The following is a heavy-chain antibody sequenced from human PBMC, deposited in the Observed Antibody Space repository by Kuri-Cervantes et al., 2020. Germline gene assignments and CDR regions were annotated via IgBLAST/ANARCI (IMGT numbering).Heavy chain of an antibody. D-gene: IGHD3-16*01. V-gene: IGHV3-33*08. Sequence: GGSLRLSCAASGFTFSSYAMSWVRQAPGKGLEWVAVIWYDGSNKYYADSVKGRFTISRDNAKNSLYLQMNSLRDEDTAVYYCARGFNYVWGSWDPDYFDYWGQGTLVTVSS. CDR1: GFTFSSYA. J-gene: IGHJ4*02. CDR3: ARGFNYVWGSWDPDYFDY. CDR2: IWYDGSNK.